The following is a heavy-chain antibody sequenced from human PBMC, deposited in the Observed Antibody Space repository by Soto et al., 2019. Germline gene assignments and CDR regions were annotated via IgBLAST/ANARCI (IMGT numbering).Heavy chain of an antibody. J-gene: IGHJ6*02. D-gene: IGHD3-22*01. V-gene: IGHV1-46*01. CDR3: ARDLEYYYDSSGYSRHYYYGMDV. Sequence: ASVKVSCKASGYTFTSYYMHWVRQAPGQGLEWMGIINPSGGSTSYAQKFQGRVTMTRDTSTSTVYMELSSLRSEDTAVYYCARDLEYYYDSSGYSRHYYYGMDVWGQGTTVTVSS. CDR2: INPSGGST. CDR1: GYTFTSYY.